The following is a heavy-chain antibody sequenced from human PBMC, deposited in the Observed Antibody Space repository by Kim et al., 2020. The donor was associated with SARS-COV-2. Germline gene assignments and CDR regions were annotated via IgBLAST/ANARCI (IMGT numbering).Heavy chain of an antibody. Sequence: GGSLRLSCAASGFTFSSYGMHWVRQAPGKGLEWVAVIWYDGSNKYYADSVKGRFTISRDNSKNTLYLQMNSLRAEDTAVYYCEARWYSSSSLGAFDYWGQGTLVTVSS. J-gene: IGHJ4*02. CDR3: EARWYSSSSLGAFDY. CDR1: GFTFSSYG. D-gene: IGHD6-6*01. CDR2: IWYDGSNK. V-gene: IGHV3-33*01.